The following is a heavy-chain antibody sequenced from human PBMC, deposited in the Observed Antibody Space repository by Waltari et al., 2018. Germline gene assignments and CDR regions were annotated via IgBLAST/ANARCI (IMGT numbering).Heavy chain of an antibody. V-gene: IGHV1-2*02. Sequence: QVLLVQSGAEVKKPGASVKVSCKASGYTFTGYYVHWGRQAPGQGLEWMGWINPNSRVPNYAQKFQGRVTMTTDSSITTAYMELSRLTSDDTAIYYCARSRDGYNSEVDHWGQGTLVTVSS. CDR2: INPNSRVP. J-gene: IGHJ4*02. CDR3: ARSRDGYNSEVDH. CDR1: GYTFTGYY. D-gene: IGHD5-12*01.